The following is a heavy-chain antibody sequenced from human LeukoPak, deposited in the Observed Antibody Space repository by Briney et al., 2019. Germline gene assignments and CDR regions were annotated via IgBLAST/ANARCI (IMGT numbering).Heavy chain of an antibody. CDR3: ARSPLMYYDILTGHPAFDI. V-gene: IGHV1-69*06. Sequence: SVKVSCMASGGTFSSYAISWVRQAPGQGLEWMGGIIPIFGTANYAQKFQGRVTITADKSTSTAYMELSSLRSEDTAVYYCARSPLMYYDILTGHPAFDIWGQGTMVTVSS. D-gene: IGHD3-9*01. CDR1: GGTFSSYA. CDR2: IIPIFGTA. J-gene: IGHJ3*02.